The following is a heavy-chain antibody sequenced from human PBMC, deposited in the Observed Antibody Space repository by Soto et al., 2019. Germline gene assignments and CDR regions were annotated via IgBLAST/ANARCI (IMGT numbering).Heavy chain of an antibody. CDR2: ISSSSSTI. CDR3: ARDPKRDYDILTDIDY. V-gene: IGHV3-48*02. D-gene: IGHD3-9*01. Sequence: GGSLRLSCAASGFTFSSYSMNWVRQAPGKGLEWVSYISSSSSTIYYADSVKGRFTISRDNAKNSLYLQMNSLRDEDTAVYYCARDPKRDYDILTDIDYWGQGTLVTVSS. CDR1: GFTFSSYS. J-gene: IGHJ4*02.